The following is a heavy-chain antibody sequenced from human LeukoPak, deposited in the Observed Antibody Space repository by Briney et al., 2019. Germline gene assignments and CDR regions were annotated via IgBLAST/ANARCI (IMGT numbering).Heavy chain of an antibody. J-gene: IGHJ4*02. CDR1: GFTFSSYW. CDR3: ARGTIAAAGYYYFGY. V-gene: IGHV3-7*04. Sequence: GGSLRLSCAASGFTFSSYWMSWVRQAPGKGLEWVANIKQDGSEKYYVDSVKGRFTISRDNAKNSLYLQMNRLRAEDTAVYYCARGTIAAAGYYYFGYWGQGTQVTVSS. CDR2: IKQDGSEK. D-gene: IGHD6-13*01.